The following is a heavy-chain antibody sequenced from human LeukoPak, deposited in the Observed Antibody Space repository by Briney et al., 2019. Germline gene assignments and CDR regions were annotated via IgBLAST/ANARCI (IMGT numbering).Heavy chain of an antibody. CDR2: ISGSGGST. D-gene: IGHD3-22*01. CDR3: AKWQIVSSIMYYFDY. CDR1: GFTFTFSA. V-gene: IGHV3-23*01. J-gene: IGHJ4*02. Sequence: PGGSLRLSCAASGFTFTFSAMTWVRQAPGKGLEWVSGISGSGGSTYYADSVKGRFTISRDNSKNTLYLQMNSLRVEDTAVYYCAKWQIVSSIMYYFDYWGQGTLVTVSS.